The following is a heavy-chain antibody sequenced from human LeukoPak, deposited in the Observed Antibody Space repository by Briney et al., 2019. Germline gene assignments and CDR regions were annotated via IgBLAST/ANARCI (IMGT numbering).Heavy chain of an antibody. CDR2: IICNGGST. D-gene: IGHD3-3*01. CDR3: AKVSGAVIDC. J-gene: IGHJ4*02. V-gene: IGHV3-23*01. CDR1: GFTFSSYT. Sequence: PGASLRLSCAASGFTFSSYTMSWVRHAPGERLEWVSAIICNGGSTYYTHSVKGRFTISRDNSKNTLYLQMNSLTAEDTAVYYSAKVSGAVIDCWVRGPLVAVS.